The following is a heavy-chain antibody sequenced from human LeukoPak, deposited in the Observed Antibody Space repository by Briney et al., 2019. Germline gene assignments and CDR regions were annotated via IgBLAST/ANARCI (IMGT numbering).Heavy chain of an antibody. CDR2: IRSKANSYAT. D-gene: IGHD2-21*02. CDR1: GFTFSGSA. V-gene: IGHV3-73*01. Sequence: GGSLRLSCAASGFTFSGSAMHWVRQASGKGLEWVGRIRSKANSYATAYAASVKGRFTISRDDSKNTAYLQVNSLKTEDTAVYYCTRPLITYCGGDCYAPDAFDIWGQGTMVTVSS. CDR3: TRPLITYCGGDCYAPDAFDI. J-gene: IGHJ3*02.